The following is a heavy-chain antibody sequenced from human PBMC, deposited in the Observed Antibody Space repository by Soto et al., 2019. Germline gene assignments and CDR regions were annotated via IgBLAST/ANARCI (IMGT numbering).Heavy chain of an antibody. J-gene: IGHJ4*02. Sequence: PGGSLRLSCAASGFTFNSHAMNWVRQAPGKGLDWVSAINAGGGSTYYADSVRGRFTISRDNSKNTLFLQMNSLRAEDTAVYYCAKGMTTVTTLNLNYSGLATLVTVSS. D-gene: IGHD4-17*01. CDR3: AKGMTTVTTLNLNY. CDR1: GFTFNSHA. V-gene: IGHV3-23*01. CDR2: INAGGGST.